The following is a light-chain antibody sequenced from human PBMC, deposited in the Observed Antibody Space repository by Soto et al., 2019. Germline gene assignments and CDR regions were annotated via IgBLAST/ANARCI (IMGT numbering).Light chain of an antibody. CDR2: EVN. J-gene: IGLJ2*01. CDR3: SSDGGNNNLI. Sequence: QSALTQPPSASGSPGQSVTISCTGTSSDIGRYNHVSWYQQHPGKVPKLIIYEVNKRPSGVPDHFSGSKSGNTASLTVSGLQVEDEADYYCSSDGGNNNLIFGGGTKVTVL. CDR1: SSDIGRYNH. V-gene: IGLV2-8*01.